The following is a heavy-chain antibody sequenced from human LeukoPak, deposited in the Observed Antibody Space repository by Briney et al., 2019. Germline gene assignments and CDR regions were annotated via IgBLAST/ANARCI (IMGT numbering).Heavy chain of an antibody. V-gene: IGHV3-30*18. D-gene: IGHD2-21*02. Sequence: PGGSLRLSCAASGFTFSSYAMSWVRQAPGKGLEWVAVISYDGSTKYYGDSVKGRFTISRDNSKNTLDLQMNSLRAEDTAVYYCAKELHKTTWYSHWGQGTLVTVSS. J-gene: IGHJ4*02. CDR1: GFTFSSYA. CDR3: AKELHKTTWYSH. CDR2: ISYDGSTK.